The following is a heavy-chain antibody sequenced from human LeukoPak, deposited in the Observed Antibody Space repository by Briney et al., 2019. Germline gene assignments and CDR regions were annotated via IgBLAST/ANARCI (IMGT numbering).Heavy chain of an antibody. CDR1: GGSISSYY. Sequence: NPSETLSLTCTVSGGSISSYYWSWLRQPPGKGLEWIGYIYYSGSTNYNPSLKSRVTISVDTSKNQFSLKLSSVTAADTAVYYCARRVVVVPAASYYYYYYYMDVWGKGTTVTVSS. D-gene: IGHD2-2*01. V-gene: IGHV4-59*08. CDR3: ARRVVVVPAASYYYYYYYMDV. J-gene: IGHJ6*03. CDR2: IYYSGST.